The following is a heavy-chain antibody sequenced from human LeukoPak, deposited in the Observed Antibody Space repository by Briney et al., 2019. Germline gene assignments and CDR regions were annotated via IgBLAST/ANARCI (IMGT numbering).Heavy chain of an antibody. CDR3: ARLPGIAVAGNGY. Sequence: SVKVSCKASGGTFSSYAISWVRQAPGQGLEWMGGIIPIFGTANYAQKFRGRVTITADESTSTAYMELSSLRSEDTAVYYCARLPGIAVAGNGYWGQGTLVTVSS. CDR1: GGTFSSYA. D-gene: IGHD6-19*01. CDR2: IIPIFGTA. J-gene: IGHJ4*02. V-gene: IGHV1-69*01.